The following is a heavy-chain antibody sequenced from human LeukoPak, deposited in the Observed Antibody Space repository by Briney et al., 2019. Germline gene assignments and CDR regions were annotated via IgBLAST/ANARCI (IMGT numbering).Heavy chain of an antibody. J-gene: IGHJ4*02. V-gene: IGHV3-21*01. Sequence: GSLRLSCAASGFTFSSYSMNWVRQAPGKGLEWVSSISSSSSYIYYADSVKGRFTISRDNAKNSLYLQMNSLRAEDTAVYYCAREDYDFRYGDYWGQGTLVTVSS. CDR1: GFTFSSYS. D-gene: IGHD3-3*01. CDR2: ISSSSSYI. CDR3: AREDYDFRYGDY.